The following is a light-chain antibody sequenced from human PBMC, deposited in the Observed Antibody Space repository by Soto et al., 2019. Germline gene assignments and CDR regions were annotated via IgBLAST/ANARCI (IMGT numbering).Light chain of an antibody. CDR2: LGS. Sequence: DIVMTQSPLSLPVTPGEPASISCRSSQSLLHSNGYNYLDWYLQKPGQSPQLLIYLGSSRASGVPDRFSGSGSGTDFTLKISRVEAVDVGVYYCMQTLQTPYTFGQGTKLEIK. CDR3: MQTLQTPYT. V-gene: IGKV2-28*01. J-gene: IGKJ2*01. CDR1: QSLLHSNGYNY.